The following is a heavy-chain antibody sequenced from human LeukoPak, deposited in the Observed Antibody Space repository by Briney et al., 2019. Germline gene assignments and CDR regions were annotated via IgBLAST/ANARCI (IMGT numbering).Heavy chain of an antibody. Sequence: SETLSLTCTVSGGSISSYYWSWTRQPPGKGLEWIGYIYTSGSTNYNPSLKSRVTISVDTSKNQFSLKLSSVTAADTAVYYCATGRDGYNYGYWGQGTLVTVSS. J-gene: IGHJ4*02. CDR1: GGSISSYY. D-gene: IGHD5-24*01. CDR2: IYTSGST. CDR3: ATGRDGYNYGY. V-gene: IGHV4-4*09.